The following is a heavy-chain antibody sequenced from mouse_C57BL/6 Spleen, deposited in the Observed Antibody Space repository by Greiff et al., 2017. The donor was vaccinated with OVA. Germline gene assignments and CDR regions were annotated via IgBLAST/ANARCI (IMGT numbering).Heavy chain of an antibody. V-gene: IGHV3-6*01. CDR3: AREPLYDRYFDV. CDR1: GYSITSGYY. CDR2: ISYDGSN. Sequence: EVQLVESGPGLVKPSQSLSLTCSVTGYSITSGYYWNWIRQFPGNKLEWMGYISYDGSNNYNPSLKNRISITRDTSKNQFFLKLNSVTTEDTATYYCAREPLYDRYFDVWGTGTTVTVSS. J-gene: IGHJ1*03. D-gene: IGHD2-12*01.